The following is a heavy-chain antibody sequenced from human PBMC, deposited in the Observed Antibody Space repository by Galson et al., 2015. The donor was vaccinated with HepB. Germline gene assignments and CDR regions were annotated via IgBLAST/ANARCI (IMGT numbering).Heavy chain of an antibody. D-gene: IGHD3-3*01. J-gene: IGHJ6*02. V-gene: IGHV3-33*01. CDR3: ARGGGATYYDFWSGYPSAPYGMDV. CDR1: GFTFSSYG. Sequence: SLRLSCAASGFTFSSYGMHWVRQAPGKGLEWVAVIWYDGSNKYYADSVKGRFTISRDNSKNTLYLQMNSLRAEDTAVYYCARGGGATYYDFWSGYPSAPYGMDVWGQGTTVTVSS. CDR2: IWYDGSNK.